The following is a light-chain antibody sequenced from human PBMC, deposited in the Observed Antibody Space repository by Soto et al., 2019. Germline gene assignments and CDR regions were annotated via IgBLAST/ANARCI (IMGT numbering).Light chain of an antibody. CDR2: GAS. CDR3: QQYNNWPPFT. J-gene: IGKJ5*01. Sequence: EIVMTQSPATLSVSPGERATLSCRASQSVSSNLAWYQQKPGQAPRLLIYGASTRVTGIPARFSGSGSGTEFTLTISSLQPEDFAVYYCQQYNNWPPFTFGQGTRLEIK. V-gene: IGKV3-15*01. CDR1: QSVSSN.